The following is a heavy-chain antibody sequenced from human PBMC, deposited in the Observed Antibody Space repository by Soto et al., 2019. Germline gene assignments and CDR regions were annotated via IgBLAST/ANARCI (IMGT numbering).Heavy chain of an antibody. Sequence: GGSLRLSCAASGFTFSTFVMTWVRQVPGEGLEWISSITGSGKSAYAASLQGRFTISRDDSKTVAYLQMNSLETEDTAVYYCTRERRDFWSGYSYFDQWGRGTVVTVSS. V-gene: IGHV3-49*04. CDR1: GFTFSTFV. CDR2: SSITGSGKS. J-gene: IGHJ4*02. CDR3: TRERRDFWSGYSYFDQ. D-gene: IGHD3-3*01.